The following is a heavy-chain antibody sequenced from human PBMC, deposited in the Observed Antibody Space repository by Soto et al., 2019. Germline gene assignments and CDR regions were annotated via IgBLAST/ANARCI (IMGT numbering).Heavy chain of an antibody. D-gene: IGHD1-26*01. CDR3: ATELAIIGKGAFDM. Sequence: EVHLLESGGGLVQPGGSLTLSCAASGFTFSSYAMSWVRQAPGKGLEWVSAISGGGGDSTYYADSVKGRLIMSKDNSKTTGYLQMSGVRAEDTAVYFCATELAIIGKGAFDMWGQGTMVTGSS. CDR2: ISGGGGDST. CDR1: GFTFSSYA. V-gene: IGHV3-23*01. J-gene: IGHJ3*02.